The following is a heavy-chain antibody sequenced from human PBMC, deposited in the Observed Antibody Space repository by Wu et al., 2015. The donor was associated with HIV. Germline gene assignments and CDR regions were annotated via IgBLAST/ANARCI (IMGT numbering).Heavy chain of an antibody. Sequence: QVQLVQSGAEVKKPGASVKVSCKSSGYTFTGYYIHWVRQAPGQGLEWMGWINADSGDTKFAQKFQGRVTMTRDTSISTAYMELSRLRFDDLAVYYCVRRQNWNLNNYHFDYWGQGRWSPSP. CDR3: VRRQNWNLNNYHFDY. CDR2: INADSGDT. J-gene: IGHJ4*02. D-gene: IGHD1-1*01. V-gene: IGHV1-2*02. CDR1: GYTFTGYY.